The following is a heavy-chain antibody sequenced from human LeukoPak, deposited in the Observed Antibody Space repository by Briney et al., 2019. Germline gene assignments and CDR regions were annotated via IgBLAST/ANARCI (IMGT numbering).Heavy chain of an antibody. CDR2: MNPNSGNT. CDR1: GYTLTELS. Sequence: ASVKVSCKVSGYTLTELSMHWVRQAPGKGLEWMGWMNPNSGNTGYAQKFQGRVTMTRNTSISTAYMELSSLRSEDTAVYYCARATQGLLWFGEGDAFDIWGQGTMVTVSS. J-gene: IGHJ3*02. CDR3: ARATQGLLWFGEGDAFDI. V-gene: IGHV1-8*01. D-gene: IGHD3-10*01.